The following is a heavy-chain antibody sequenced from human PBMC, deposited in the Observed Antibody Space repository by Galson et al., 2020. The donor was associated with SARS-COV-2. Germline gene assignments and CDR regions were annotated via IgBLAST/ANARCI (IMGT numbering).Heavy chain of an antibody. CDR3: EHSRHYDDDNYRGMDV. CDR1: GLSLKTSGVG. CDR2: IYWDDDK. Sequence: SGPTLVKPTQTLTLTCTVSGLSLKTSGVGVGWIRQPPGKALQRLSLIYWDDDKRYRPTLKNRHTITKDTSKNQVVLTLTNMGPVDTATYYGEHSRHYDDDNYRGMDVGGQGTTVNGS. J-gene: IGHJ6*02. V-gene: IGHV2-5*02. D-gene: IGHD3-22*01.